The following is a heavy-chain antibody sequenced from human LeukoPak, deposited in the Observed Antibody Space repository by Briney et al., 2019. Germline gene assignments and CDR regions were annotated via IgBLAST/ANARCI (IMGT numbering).Heavy chain of an antibody. Sequence: GGSLRLSCAASGFTFSSYGMHWVRQAPGKGLEWVAFIRYDGSNKYYADSVKGRFTISRDNSKNTLYLQMNSLRAEDTAVYYCAKEHCTNGVCYRTFDYWGQGTLVTVSS. CDR2: IRYDGSNK. CDR3: AKEHCTNGVCYRTFDY. D-gene: IGHD2-8*01. CDR1: GFTFSSYG. J-gene: IGHJ4*02. V-gene: IGHV3-30*02.